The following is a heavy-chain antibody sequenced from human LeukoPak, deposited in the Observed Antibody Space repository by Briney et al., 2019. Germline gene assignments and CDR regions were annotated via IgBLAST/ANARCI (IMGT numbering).Heavy chain of an antibody. Sequence: KSSETLSLTCTVSGGSISSYYWSWIRQPPGKGLEWIGSIYHSGSTYYNPSLKSRVTISVDTSKNQFSLKLSSVTAADTAVYYCARQESGFDFDYWGQGTLVTVSS. J-gene: IGHJ4*02. CDR3: ARQESGFDFDY. CDR2: IYHSGST. D-gene: IGHD2/OR15-2a*01. V-gene: IGHV4-59*08. CDR1: GGSISSYY.